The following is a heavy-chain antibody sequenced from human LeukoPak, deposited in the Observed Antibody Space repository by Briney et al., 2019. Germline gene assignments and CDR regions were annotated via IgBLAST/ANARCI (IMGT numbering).Heavy chain of an antibody. CDR1: GFTVSSTY. J-gene: IGHJ4*02. D-gene: IGHD6-19*01. CDR2: IYSGGIK. V-gene: IGHV3-66*02. CDR3: ATSQWLDPRDY. Sequence: PGGSHRLSWPPSGFTVSSTYMSSVRQAPGGGLEWVSVIYSGGIKNYQAPVKARFTISRKNSKNTLYLQMNSLRAENTLVYSFATSQWLDPRDYGGQGNLVTVS.